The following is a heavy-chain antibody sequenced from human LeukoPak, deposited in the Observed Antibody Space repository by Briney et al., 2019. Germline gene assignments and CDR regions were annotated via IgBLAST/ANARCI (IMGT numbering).Heavy chain of an antibody. V-gene: IGHV4-59*12. CDR1: GGSISSYY. CDR2: IYQSGST. CDR3: AREGRYDMLTGYYSSGVDTVDI. J-gene: IGHJ3*02. Sequence: PSETLSLTCTVSGGSISSYYWNWIRQPPGKRLEWVGYIYQSGSTNYNPSLESRVTISVDTSKNQFTLKLSAVTAADTAVYYCAREGRYDMLTGYYSSGVDTVDIWGQGTMVTVSS. D-gene: IGHD3-9*01.